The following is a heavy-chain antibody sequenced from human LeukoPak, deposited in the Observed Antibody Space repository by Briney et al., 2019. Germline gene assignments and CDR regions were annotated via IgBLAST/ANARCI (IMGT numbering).Heavy chain of an antibody. CDR3: ARVGGLLWFGELLYYFDY. J-gene: IGHJ4*02. CDR2: ISAYNGNT. Sequence: ASVKVSCKASGYTFTSYGISWVRQAPGQGLEWMGWISAYNGNTNYAQKLQGRVTMTTDTSTSTAYMELRSLRSDDTAVYYCARVGGLLWFGELLYYFDYWGQGTLVTVPS. V-gene: IGHV1-18*01. CDR1: GYTFTSYG. D-gene: IGHD3-10*01.